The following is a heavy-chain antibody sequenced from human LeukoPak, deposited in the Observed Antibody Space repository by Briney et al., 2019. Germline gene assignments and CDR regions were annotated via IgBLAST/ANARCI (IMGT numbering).Heavy chain of an antibody. D-gene: IGHD2-15*01. CDR3: ARALGYCSGGSCYPWFDY. CDR1: GGSFSGYY. CDR2: IYYSGST. J-gene: IGHJ4*02. V-gene: IGHV4-39*01. Sequence: ASETLSLTCAVYGGSFSGYYWGWIRQPPGKGLEWIGSIYYSGSTYYNPSLKSRVTISVDTSKNQFSLKLSSVTAADTAVYYCARALGYCSGGSCYPWFDYWGQGTLVTVSS.